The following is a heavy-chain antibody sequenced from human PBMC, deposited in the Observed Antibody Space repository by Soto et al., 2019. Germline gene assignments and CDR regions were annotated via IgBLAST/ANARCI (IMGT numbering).Heavy chain of an antibody. CDR3: AKDPGLGGYYTTFDY. CDR2: ISYDGSNK. CDR1: GFTFSSYG. V-gene: IGHV3-30*18. D-gene: IGHD3-3*01. J-gene: IGHJ4*02. Sequence: QVQLVESGGGVVQPGRSLRLSCAASGFTFSSYGMHWVRQAPGKGLERVAVISYDGSNKYYADSVKGRFTISRDNSKNTLYLQMNSLRAEDTAVYYCAKDPGLGGYYTTFDYWGQGTLVTVSS.